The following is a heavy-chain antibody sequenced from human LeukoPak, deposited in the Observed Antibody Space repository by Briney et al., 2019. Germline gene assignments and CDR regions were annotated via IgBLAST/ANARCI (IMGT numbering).Heavy chain of an antibody. Sequence: SETLSLPCTVSGGSISGYYWSWIRQPAGKGLEWIGRVYSSGTTNYNPSLNSRVNISVDTSKSQFSLKMTSVTAADTAVYYCAREGDNWSEQNWFDPWGQGPLVTVSS. CDR3: AREGDNWSEQNWFDP. V-gene: IGHV4-4*07. CDR2: VYSSGTT. CDR1: GGSISGYY. J-gene: IGHJ5*02. D-gene: IGHD1-1*01.